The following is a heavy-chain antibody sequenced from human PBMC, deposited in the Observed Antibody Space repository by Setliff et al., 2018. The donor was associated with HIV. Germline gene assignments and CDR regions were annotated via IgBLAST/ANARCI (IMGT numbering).Heavy chain of an antibody. CDR3: ASRYNFWNGYSRGYFDY. CDR1: GGSISSGSYY. CDR2: IYTSGST. Sequence: LSLTCTVSGGSISSGSYYWSWIRQPAGKGLEWIGHIYTSGSTNYNPSLKSRVTISVDTSKNQFSLKLSSVTAADTAVYYCASRYNFWNGYSRGYFDYWGQGTLVTVSS. D-gene: IGHD3-3*01. J-gene: IGHJ4*02. V-gene: IGHV4-61*09.